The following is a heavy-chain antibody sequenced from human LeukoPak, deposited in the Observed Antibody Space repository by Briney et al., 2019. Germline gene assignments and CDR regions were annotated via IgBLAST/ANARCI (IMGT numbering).Heavy chain of an antibody. CDR3: ARDPNVLGITPYYFDF. Sequence: TGRSLRLSCAASGFTFSDYTMTWVRQAPGKGLEWVASISSDSSYIDYADSVKGRFTISRDNAKNSLFLKTDTLRGDDTGIYYCARDPNVLGITPYYFDFWGQGTLVTVSS. CDR2: ISSDSSYI. J-gene: IGHJ4*02. D-gene: IGHD3-10*02. CDR1: GFTFSDYT. V-gene: IGHV3-21*01.